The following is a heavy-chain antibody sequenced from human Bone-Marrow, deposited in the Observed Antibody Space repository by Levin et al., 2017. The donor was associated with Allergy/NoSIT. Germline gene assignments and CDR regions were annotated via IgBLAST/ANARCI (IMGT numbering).Heavy chain of an antibody. Sequence: SLKISCAASGFTFDDYAMHWVRQGPGKGLEWVSGITWNSDYITYADSVKGRFTISRDNAKTSLALQMNSLRVEDTAFYYCVKGNCSNTRCHQNWFDSWGQGTLVTVSS. V-gene: IGHV3-9*01. J-gene: IGHJ5*01. CDR1: GFTFDDYA. D-gene: IGHD2-2*01. CDR2: ITWNSDYI. CDR3: VKGNCSNTRCHQNWFDS.